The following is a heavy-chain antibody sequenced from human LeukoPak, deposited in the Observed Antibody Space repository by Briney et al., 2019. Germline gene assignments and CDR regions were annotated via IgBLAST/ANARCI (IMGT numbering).Heavy chain of an antibody. J-gene: IGHJ3*02. CDR1: GYSFTSYW. V-gene: IGHV5-51*01. CDR2: IYPGDSDT. D-gene: IGHD3-16*01. Sequence: RGEPLKISCKGSGYSFTSYWIGWVRQMPGKGLEWMAIIYPGDSDTRYSPSFQGQVTIPADKSISTAYLQWSSLKASDAAMYYCASAYAGLGYAFDIWGQGTMVTVSP. CDR3: ASAYAGLGYAFDI.